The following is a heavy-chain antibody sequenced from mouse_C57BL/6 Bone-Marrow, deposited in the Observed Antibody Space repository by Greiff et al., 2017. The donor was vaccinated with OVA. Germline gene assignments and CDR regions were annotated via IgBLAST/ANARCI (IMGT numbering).Heavy chain of an antibody. J-gene: IGHJ3*01. CDR3: ARRDDGYPAWFAY. CDR1: GYTFTDYN. CDR2: INPNNGGT. V-gene: IGHV1-18*01. Sequence: VQLKQSGPELVKPGASVKIPCKASGYTFTDYNMDWVKQSHGKSLAWIGDINPNNGGTIYNQKFKGKATLTVDKSSSTDYMELRSLTSEDTAVYYCARRDDGYPAWFAYWGQGTLVTVSA. D-gene: IGHD2-3*01.